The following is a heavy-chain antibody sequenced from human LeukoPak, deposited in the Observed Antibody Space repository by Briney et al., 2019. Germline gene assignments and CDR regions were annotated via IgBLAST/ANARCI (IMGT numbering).Heavy chain of an antibody. V-gene: IGHV4-59*01. J-gene: IGHJ3*02. CDR1: GGSISSYY. CDR2: IYYSVST. Sequence: SETLSLTCTVSGGSISSYYWSWIRQPPGKGLEWIGYIYYSVSTNYTPSLKSRVTISVDTSKNQFSLKLSSVTAADTAVYYCAKALGPDAFDIWGQGTMVTVSS. CDR3: AKALGPDAFDI.